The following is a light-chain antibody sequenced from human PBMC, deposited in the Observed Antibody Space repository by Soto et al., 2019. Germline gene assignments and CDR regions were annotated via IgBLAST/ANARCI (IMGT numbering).Light chain of an antibody. V-gene: IGLV1-44*01. CDR2: AND. CDR1: NSNIGTNT. J-gene: IGLJ3*02. Sequence: QSALTQPPSASGAPGRRVTISCSGRNSNIGTNTVTWYQQLPGAAPKLLIYANDQRPWGVPDRFSGSKSGTSASLAISGLQSGDEAHYFCAAWDASRSAPVFGGGTKLTVL. CDR3: AAWDASRSAPV.